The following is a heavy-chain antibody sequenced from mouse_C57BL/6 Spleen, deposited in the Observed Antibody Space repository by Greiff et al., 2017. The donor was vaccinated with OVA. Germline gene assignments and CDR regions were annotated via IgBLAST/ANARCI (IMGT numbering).Heavy chain of an antibody. V-gene: IGHV1-15*01. CDR3: TREGNSYFDY. Sequence: QVQLQQSGAELVRPGALVTLSCKASGYTFTDYEMHWVKQTPVHGLEWIGAIDPETGGTAYNQKFKGKAILTADKSSSTAYMELRSLTSEDSAVYYCTREGNSYFDYWGQGTTLTVSS. J-gene: IGHJ2*01. D-gene: IGHD2-1*01. CDR2: IDPETGGT. CDR1: GYTFTDYE.